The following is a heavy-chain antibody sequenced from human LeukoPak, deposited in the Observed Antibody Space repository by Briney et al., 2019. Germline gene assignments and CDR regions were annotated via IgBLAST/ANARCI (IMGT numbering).Heavy chain of an antibody. V-gene: IGHV3-9*01. CDR3: ARRAPSHDFDD. Sequence: PGGSLRLSCVLSGFTFDDHSMHWVRQAPGKGLEWVSGISWSGGTLGYADSVKGRFTISRDNAKNSLYLQMNSLRVEDTALYYCARRAPSHDFDDWGQGTLVTVSS. CDR2: ISWSGGTL. J-gene: IGHJ4*02. CDR1: GFTFDDHS.